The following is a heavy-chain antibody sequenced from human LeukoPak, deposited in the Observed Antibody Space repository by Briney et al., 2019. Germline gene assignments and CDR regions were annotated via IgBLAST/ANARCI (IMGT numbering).Heavy chain of an antibody. D-gene: IGHD3-22*01. CDR2: IYHSGST. CDR3: ARRIPENYYDGYAFDI. J-gene: IGHJ3*02. CDR1: GGSIYSSGYS. Sequence: PSETLSLTCAVSGGSIYSSGYSWSWIRQPPGKGLEWIGYIYHSGSTYYSPSLKSRVTISVDRSKNQFSLKLSSVTAADTAVYYCARRIPENYYDGYAFDIWGQGTMVTVSS. V-gene: IGHV4-30-2*01.